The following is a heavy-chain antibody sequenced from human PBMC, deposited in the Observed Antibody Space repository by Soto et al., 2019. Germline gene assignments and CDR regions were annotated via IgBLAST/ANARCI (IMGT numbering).Heavy chain of an antibody. CDR2: IWYDGSNK. Sequence: GGSLSLSCAASGFTFSSYGMHWVRQAPGKGLEWVAVIWYDGSNKYYADSVKGRFTISRDNSKNTLYLQMNSLRAEDTAVYYCARDPGSGWYIFPSGWFDPWGQGTLVTVSS. J-gene: IGHJ5*02. V-gene: IGHV3-33*01. D-gene: IGHD6-19*01. CDR1: GFTFSSYG. CDR3: ARDPGSGWYIFPSGWFDP.